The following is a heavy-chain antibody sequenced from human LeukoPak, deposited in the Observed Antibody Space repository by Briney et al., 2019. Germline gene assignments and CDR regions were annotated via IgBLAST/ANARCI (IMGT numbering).Heavy chain of an antibody. V-gene: IGHV4-34*01. CDR3: ARGVVVTAPPYYYYGMDV. CDR1: GGFFSGYY. D-gene: IGHD2-21*02. CDR2: INHSGST. J-gene: IGHJ6*02. Sequence: PSETLSLTCAVYGGFFSGYYWSWIRQPPGKGLEWIGEINHSGSTNYNPSLKSRVTISVDTSKNQFSLKLSSVTAADTAVYYCARGVVVTAPPYYYYGMDVWGQGTTVTVSS.